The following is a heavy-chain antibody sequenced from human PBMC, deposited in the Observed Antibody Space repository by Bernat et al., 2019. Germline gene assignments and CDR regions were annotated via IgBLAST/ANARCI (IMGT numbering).Heavy chain of an antibody. D-gene: IGHD6-19*01. Sequence: QVHLVESGGGVVQPGGSLRLSCAASGFTFSSFDMHWVRQAPGKGLEWVALIRYDGSKKYYADSVKGQVTISRGNSKNMLYLQMNSLRAEDTAVYYCAKSVYSSDNYGMDVWGRGTTVTVSS. CDR3: AKSVYSSDNYGMDV. V-gene: IGHV3-30*02. CDR2: IRYDGSKK. J-gene: IGHJ6*02. CDR1: GFTFSSFD.